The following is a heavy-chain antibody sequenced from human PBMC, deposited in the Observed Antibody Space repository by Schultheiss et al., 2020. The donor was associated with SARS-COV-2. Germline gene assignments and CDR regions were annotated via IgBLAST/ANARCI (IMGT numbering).Heavy chain of an antibody. V-gene: IGHV4-34*01. D-gene: IGHD5-12*01. CDR1: GGSISSYY. J-gene: IGHJ6*02. Sequence: SETLSLTCTVSGGSISSYYWSWIRQPPGKGLEWIGEINHSGSTYYNPSLKSRVTISVDTSKNQFSLKLSSVTAADTAVYYCARDLYSGYDSDNYYNYGMDVWGQGTTVTVSS. CDR3: ARDLYSGYDSDNYYNYGMDV. CDR2: INHSGST.